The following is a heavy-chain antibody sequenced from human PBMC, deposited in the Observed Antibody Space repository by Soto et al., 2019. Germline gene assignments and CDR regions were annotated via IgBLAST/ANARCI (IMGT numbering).Heavy chain of an antibody. CDR3: AKGSISVAGTIGY. Sequence: DVQLVESGGGLIQPGGSLRLSCVASGLTVSGKKYVAWVRQAPGKGPEWVSGVYDLDGTYYADSVKGRFTISRDNSKNTLNLQMNSLRAEDTALYYCAKGSISVAGTIGYWGQGTLV. D-gene: IGHD6-19*01. CDR2: VYDLDGT. CDR1: GLTVSGKKY. J-gene: IGHJ4*02. V-gene: IGHV3-66*03.